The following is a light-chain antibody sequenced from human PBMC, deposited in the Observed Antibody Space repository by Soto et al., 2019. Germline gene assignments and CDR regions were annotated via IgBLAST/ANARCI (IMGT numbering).Light chain of an antibody. CDR1: QSVSSY. J-gene: IGKJ5*01. CDR2: DAS. Sequence: EIVLTQSPATLSLSPGERATLSCRASQSVSSYLAWYQQKPGQAPRLLIYDASNRATGIPDRFSGSGSGTDFTLNISSLEPEDFAVYYCQQRSNWPAFGQGTRLEIK. V-gene: IGKV3-11*01. CDR3: QQRSNWPA.